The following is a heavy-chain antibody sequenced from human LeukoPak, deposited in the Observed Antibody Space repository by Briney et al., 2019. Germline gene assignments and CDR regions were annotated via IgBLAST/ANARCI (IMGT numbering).Heavy chain of an antibody. J-gene: IGHJ4*02. CDR3: ARDNPAADHTFDY. D-gene: IGHD2-15*01. Sequence: SETLSLTCTVSGGSISSSSYYWGWIRQPPGKGLEWIGSIYYSGSTYYNPSLKSRVTISVDTSKNQFSLKLSSVTAADTAVYYCARDNPAADHTFDYWAREPWSPSPQ. CDR2: IYYSGST. CDR1: GGSISSSSYY. V-gene: IGHV4-39*07.